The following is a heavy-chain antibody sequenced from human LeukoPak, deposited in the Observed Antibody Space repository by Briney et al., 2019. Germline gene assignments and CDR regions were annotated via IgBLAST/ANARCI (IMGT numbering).Heavy chain of an antibody. D-gene: IGHD3-3*01. J-gene: IGHJ4*02. Sequence: PGGSLRLSCAAAGFTFSNCSMNWVRQAPGKGREWGSVIYSGGSTYYADSVKGRFSLSRDNSKNTLYLQMNSLRAEDTAVYYCASPGGDFWSGYNYWGQGTLVTVSS. CDR3: ASPGGDFWSGYNY. V-gene: IGHV3-53*01. CDR1: GFTFSNCS. CDR2: IYSGGST.